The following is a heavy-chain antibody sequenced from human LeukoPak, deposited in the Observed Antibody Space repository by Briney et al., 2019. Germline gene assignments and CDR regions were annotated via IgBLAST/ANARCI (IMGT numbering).Heavy chain of an antibody. CDR2: IIPILGIG. CDR3: SSSSSREYYFDY. CDR1: GGTFSSYA. V-gene: IGHV1-69*04. D-gene: IGHD6-6*01. Sequence: ASVKVSCKASGGTFSSYAITWVRQAPGQGLEWMGRIIPILGIGNYAQKIQGRFTITADKSTSTVYMELSSLRYEDTAVYYCSSSSSREYYFDYWGQGTLVTVSS. J-gene: IGHJ4*02.